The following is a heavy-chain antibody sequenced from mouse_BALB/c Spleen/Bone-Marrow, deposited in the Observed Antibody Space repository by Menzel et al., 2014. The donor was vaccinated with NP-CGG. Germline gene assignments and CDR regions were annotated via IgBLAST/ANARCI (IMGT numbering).Heavy chain of an antibody. V-gene: IGHV2-2*02. CDR1: GFSLTSYG. J-gene: IGHJ4*01. D-gene: IGHD2-12*01. CDR3: ARNPIRRNAMDY. Sequence: QVHVKQSGPGLVQPSQSLSITCTVSGFSLTSYGVHWVRQSPGKGLEWLGVIWSGGSTDYNAPFISRLNISKDNSKSQVFFKMNSLQANDTAIYYCARNPIRRNAMDYWGQGTSVTVSS. CDR2: IWSGGST.